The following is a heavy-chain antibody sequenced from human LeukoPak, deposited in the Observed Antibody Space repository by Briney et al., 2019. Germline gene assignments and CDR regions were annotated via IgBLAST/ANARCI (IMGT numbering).Heavy chain of an antibody. D-gene: IGHD3-10*01. V-gene: IGHV3-23*01. CDR2: ISGSGSST. Sequence: GGSLRLSCAASGFTFSSYAMSWVRQAPGKGLEWVSAISGSGSSTYYADSVKGRFTISRDNSKNTLYLQMNSLSAEDTAVYYCAKSPRLGNVLLWFGEYDYWGQGTLVTVSS. CDR3: AKSPRLGNVLLWFGEYDY. CDR1: GFTFSSYA. J-gene: IGHJ4*02.